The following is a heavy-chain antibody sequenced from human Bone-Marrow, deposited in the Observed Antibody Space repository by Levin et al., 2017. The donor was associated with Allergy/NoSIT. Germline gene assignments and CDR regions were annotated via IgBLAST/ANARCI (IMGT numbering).Heavy chain of an antibody. J-gene: IGHJ5*02. D-gene: IGHD2-2*02. CDR1: GYTFTSYD. V-gene: IGHV1-8*01. CDR3: ARGTEGSDLNRYCSSTSCYTWINWFDP. Sequence: ASVKVSCKASGYTFTSYDINWVRQATGQGLEWMGWMNPNSGNTGYAQKFQGRVTMTRNTSISTAYMELSSLRSEDTAVYYCARGTEGSDLNRYCSSTSCYTWINWFDPWGQGTLVTVSS. CDR2: MNPNSGNT.